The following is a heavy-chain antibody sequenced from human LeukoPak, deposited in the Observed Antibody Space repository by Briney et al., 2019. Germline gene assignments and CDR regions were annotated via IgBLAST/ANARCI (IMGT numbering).Heavy chain of an antibody. CDR3: ARGLVGYSYGPGSYYYYMDV. J-gene: IGHJ6*03. Sequence: PSETVSLTCTVSGGYIITSDHYWRWIRQPPGKALEWFGNIYHTESTNTNPFFKSRVTISVDTSKNQFSLKLSSVTAADTAVYYCARGLVGYSYGPGSYYYYMDVWGKGTTVTVSS. CDR1: GGYIITSDHY. V-gene: IGHV4-39*07. CDR2: IYHTEST. D-gene: IGHD5-18*01.